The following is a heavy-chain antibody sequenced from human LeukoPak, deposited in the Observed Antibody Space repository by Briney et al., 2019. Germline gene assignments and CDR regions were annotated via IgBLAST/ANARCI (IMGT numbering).Heavy chain of an antibody. CDR3: ARLYGGTTAAFDI. CDR1: GGSISSSNW. D-gene: IGHD2/OR15-2a*01. CDR2: IYHSGST. V-gene: IGHV4-4*02. Sequence: PSETLSLTCAVSGGSISSSNWWSWVRQPPGKGLEWIGEIYHSGSTNYNPSLKSRVTISVDTSKNQFSLKLSSVTAADTAVYYCARLYGGTTAAFDIWGQGTMVTVSS. J-gene: IGHJ3*02.